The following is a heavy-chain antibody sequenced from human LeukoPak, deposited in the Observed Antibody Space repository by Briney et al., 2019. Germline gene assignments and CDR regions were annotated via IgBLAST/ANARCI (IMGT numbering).Heavy chain of an antibody. CDR1: GFTFSSYS. J-gene: IGHJ4*02. D-gene: IGHD5-12*01. V-gene: IGHV3-21*01. CDR3: AREAMPMGGYEGY. CDR2: ISSSSSYI. Sequence: GGSLRLSCAASGFTFSSYSMNWVRQAPGKGLEWVSSISSSSSYIYYADSVKGRFTISRDNAKNPLYLQMNSLRAEDTAVYYCAREAMPMGGYEGYWGQGTLVTVSS.